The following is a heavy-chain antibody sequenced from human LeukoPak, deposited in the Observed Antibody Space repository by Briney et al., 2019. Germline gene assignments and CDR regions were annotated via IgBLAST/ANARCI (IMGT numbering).Heavy chain of an antibody. CDR2: IYYSGST. CDR1: GGSISSYY. D-gene: IGHD3-3*01. J-gene: IGHJ4*02. V-gene: IGHV4-59*01. CDR3: ARNPYSYDFYFDY. Sequence: SETLSLTCTVSGGSISSYYWSWIRQPPGKGLEWIGYIYYSGSTNYNPSLKSRVTISVDTSKNQFSLKLSSVTAADTAVYYCARNPYSYDFYFDYWGQGTLVTVSS.